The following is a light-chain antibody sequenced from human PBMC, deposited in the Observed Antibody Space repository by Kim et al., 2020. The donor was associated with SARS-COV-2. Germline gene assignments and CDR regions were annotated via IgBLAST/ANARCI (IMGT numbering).Light chain of an antibody. CDR3: QKYNSAPWT. CDR1: QGISNY. J-gene: IGKJ1*01. CDR2: AAS. Sequence: DIQMTQSPSSLSASVGDRVTITCRASQGISNYLAWYQQKPGKVPKLLIYAASALQSGVPSRFSGSGSGTDFTLTISSMQPEDVATYYWQKYNSAPWTFGQGAKLEIK. V-gene: IGKV1-27*01.